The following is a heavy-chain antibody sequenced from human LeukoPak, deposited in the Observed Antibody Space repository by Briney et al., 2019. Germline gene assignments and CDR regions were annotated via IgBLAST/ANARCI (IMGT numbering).Heavy chain of an antibody. V-gene: IGHV3-23*01. CDR2: VSGSGGST. CDR3: AKGQGVVGATTRGYFDY. J-gene: IGHJ4*02. D-gene: IGHD1-26*01. Sequence: GGSLRLSCAASGFTFAGYAMSWVRQAPGKGLEWVSTVSGSGGSTYYADSVKGRFTISRDNSKNILYLQMNSLRADDTAVYYCAKGQGVVGATTRGYFDYWGQGTLVSVSS. CDR1: GFTFAGYA.